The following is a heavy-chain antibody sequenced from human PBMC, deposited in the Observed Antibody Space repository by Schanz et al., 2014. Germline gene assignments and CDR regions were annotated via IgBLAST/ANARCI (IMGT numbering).Heavy chain of an antibody. CDR2: ISIRGGNT. CDR1: GFTFSTYA. D-gene: IGHD5-12*01. Sequence: EVKVVESGGGLVQPGGSLRLSCAASGFTFSTYAMTWVRQAPGKGLEWVSSISIRGGNTYYTDSVKGRFTISRDNSKNTLDLQMSSLRADDTAVYYCAKGFGGYDLVLDYWGQGTLVTVSS. CDR3: AKGFGGYDLVLDY. V-gene: IGHV3-23*04. J-gene: IGHJ4*02.